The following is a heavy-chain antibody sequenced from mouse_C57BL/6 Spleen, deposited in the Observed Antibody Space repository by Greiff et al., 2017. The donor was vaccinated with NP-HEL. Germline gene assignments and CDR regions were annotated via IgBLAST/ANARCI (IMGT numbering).Heavy chain of an antibody. CDR2: IDPSDSET. CDR1: GYTFTSYW. V-gene: IGHV1-52*01. CDR3: AHYDYDGRGFDY. Sequence: QVQLQQPGAELVRPGSSVKLSCKASGYTFTSYWMHWVKQRPIQGLEWIGNIDPSDSETHYNQKFKDKATLTVDKSSSTAYMQLSSLTSEDSAVYYGAHYDYDGRGFDYWGQGTTLTVSS. J-gene: IGHJ2*01. D-gene: IGHD2-4*01.